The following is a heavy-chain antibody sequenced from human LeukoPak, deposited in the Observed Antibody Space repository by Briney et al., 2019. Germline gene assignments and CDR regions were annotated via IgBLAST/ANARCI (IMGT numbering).Heavy chain of an antibody. CDR2: ISTSSSYT. J-gene: IGHJ4*02. D-gene: IGHD2-21*02. CDR1: GFTFSDYY. CDR3: ASVVVTSNPFDY. V-gene: IGHV3-11*03. Sequence: GGSLRLSCAASGFTFSDYYMSWIRQAPGKGLECISYISTSSSYTYYADSVQGRFTISRDNAKNSLYLQMNSLRVEDTAVYYCASVVVTSNPFDYWGQGTLVTVSS.